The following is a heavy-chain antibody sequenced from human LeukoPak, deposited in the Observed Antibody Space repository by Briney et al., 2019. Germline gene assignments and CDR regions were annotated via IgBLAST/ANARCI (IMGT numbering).Heavy chain of an antibody. J-gene: IGHJ3*02. D-gene: IGHD5-24*01. V-gene: IGHV3-21*01. Sequence: GGSLRLSCAASGFTFSSYSMNWVRQAPGKGLEWVSSISSSSSYIYYADSVKGRFTISRDNAKNSLYLQMNSLRAEDTAVYYCARAFRDGYNPDAFDIWGQGTMVTVSS. CDR1: GFTFSSYS. CDR2: ISSSSSYI. CDR3: ARAFRDGYNPDAFDI.